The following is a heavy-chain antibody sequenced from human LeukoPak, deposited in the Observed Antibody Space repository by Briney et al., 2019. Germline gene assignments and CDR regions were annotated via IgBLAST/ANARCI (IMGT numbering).Heavy chain of an antibody. D-gene: IGHD6-19*01. CDR1: GFTFSSYW. CDR2: IKQDGSEK. J-gene: IGHJ4*02. CDR3: ARDHALIAVAGTSYYFDY. Sequence: GGSLSLSCAASGFTFSSYWMSWVRQAPGKGLEWVANIKQDGSEKYYVDSVKGRFTISRDNAKNSLYLQMNSLRAEDTAVYYCARDHALIAVAGTSYYFDYWGQGTLVTVSS. V-gene: IGHV3-7*03.